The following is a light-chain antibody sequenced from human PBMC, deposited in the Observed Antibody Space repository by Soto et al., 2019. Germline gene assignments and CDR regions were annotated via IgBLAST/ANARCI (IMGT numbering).Light chain of an antibody. CDR2: KAS. CDR3: QQYNSYWT. V-gene: IGKV1-5*03. J-gene: IGKJ1*01. Sequence: DIPMTQSPSTLSASVGDRVTITCRASQSISSWLAWYQQKPGKAPKLLIYKASSLESGVPSRLRARGSGTEFTLTVSSLQPDDFATYYCQQYNSYWTFGQGTKVEIK. CDR1: QSISSW.